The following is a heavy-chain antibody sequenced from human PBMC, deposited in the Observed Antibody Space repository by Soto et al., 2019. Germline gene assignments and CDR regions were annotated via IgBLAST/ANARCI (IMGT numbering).Heavy chain of an antibody. CDR2: MNPNSGNT. J-gene: IGHJ6*03. CDR1: GYTFTSYD. CDR3: ARGVRYYGFWSGYYSYYYYMDV. Sequence: ASVKVSCKASGYTFTSYDINWVRQATGQGLEWMGWMNPNSGNTGYAQKFQGRVTMTRNTSISTAYMELSSLRSEDTAVYYCARGVRYYGFWSGYYSYYYYMDVWGKGTTVTVSS. D-gene: IGHD3-3*01. V-gene: IGHV1-8*01.